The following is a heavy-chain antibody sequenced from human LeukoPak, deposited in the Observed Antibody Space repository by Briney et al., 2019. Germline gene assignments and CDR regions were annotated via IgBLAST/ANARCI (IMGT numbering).Heavy chain of an antibody. CDR1: GASISGYY. CDR3: ARGYGDYVTVDY. V-gene: IGHV4-59*01. Sequence: SETLSFTCTVSGASISGYYWSWIRQPPGKGLEWIGYIYYSGSTNYNPSLKSRVTISVDTSKNQFSLKVSSVTAADTAVYYCARGYGDYVTVDYWGQGTLVTVSS. D-gene: IGHD4-17*01. CDR2: IYYSGST. J-gene: IGHJ4*02.